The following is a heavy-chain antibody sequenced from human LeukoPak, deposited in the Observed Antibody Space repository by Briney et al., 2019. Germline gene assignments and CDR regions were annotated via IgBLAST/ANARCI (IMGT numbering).Heavy chain of an antibody. Sequence: GGSLRLSCAGSGFTFSGYSMNWVRQAPGKGLEWVSSISSNSNYIFYADSVKGRFTISRDNAKNSLFLQMNTLRAEDTAVYYCADSNYWYPVDYWGQGTLVTVSS. D-gene: IGHD4-11*01. J-gene: IGHJ4*02. CDR2: ISSNSNYI. CDR1: GFTFSGYS. V-gene: IGHV3-21*04. CDR3: ADSNYWYPVDY.